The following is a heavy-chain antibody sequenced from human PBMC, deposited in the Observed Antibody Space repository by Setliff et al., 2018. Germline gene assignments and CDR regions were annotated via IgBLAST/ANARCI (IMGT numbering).Heavy chain of an antibody. CDR3: ATNGGYCSSTSCSLEDY. D-gene: IGHD2-2*01. CDR2: ISGSGGST. V-gene: IGHV3-23*01. CDR1: GFTFSSYA. J-gene: IGHJ4*02. Sequence: PGGSLRLSCAASGFTFSSYAMSWVRQAPGKGLEWVSAISGSGGSTYYADSVKGRFTISRDNSKNTLYLQMNSLRAEDTAVYYCATNGGYCSSTSCSLEDYWGQGTLVTVS.